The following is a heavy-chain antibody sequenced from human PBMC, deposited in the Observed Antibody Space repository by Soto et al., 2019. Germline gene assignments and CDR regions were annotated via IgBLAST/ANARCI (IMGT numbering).Heavy chain of an antibody. D-gene: IGHD2-15*01. V-gene: IGHV4-31*03. CDR3: ARDAPGVAPY. CDR2: INYRGST. J-gene: IGHJ4*02. CDR1: GGSINSGDSY. Sequence: QVQLQESGPGLVRPSQTLSLICTVSGGSINSGDSYWNWIRQHPEKGLEWIGYINYRGSTFYNPSLKSRIIISVDTSKNHFSLKLSSVTAADTAVYYCARDAPGVAPYWGQGTLVTVSS.